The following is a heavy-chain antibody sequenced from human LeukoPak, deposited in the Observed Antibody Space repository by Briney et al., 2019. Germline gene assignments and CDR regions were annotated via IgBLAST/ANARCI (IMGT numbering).Heavy chain of an antibody. J-gene: IGHJ4*02. CDR2: ISYDGSNK. V-gene: IGHV3-30*04. Sequence: GGSLRLSCAASGFTFSSYAMHWVRQAPGKGLEWVAVISYDGSNKYYADSVKGRFTISRDNSKNTLYLQMNSLRAEDTAVYYCARDPLSSSSFDYWGQGTLVTVSS. CDR3: ARDPLSSSSFDY. D-gene: IGHD6-13*01. CDR1: GFTFSSYA.